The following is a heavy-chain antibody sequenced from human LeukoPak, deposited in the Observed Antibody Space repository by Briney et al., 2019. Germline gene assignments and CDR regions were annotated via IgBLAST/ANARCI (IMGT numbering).Heavy chain of an antibody. CDR1: GFTFSNYG. Sequence: GGSLRLSCAVSGFTFSNYGMSWVRQAPGKGLEYVSAISGRGDNTHYADSAKGRFTISRDNSNNTLYLQMNSLRVEDTAIYYCARGGKKMGQLSFWGQGHLVTVSS. CDR2: ISGRGDNT. D-gene: IGHD3-16*01. V-gene: IGHV3-23*01. CDR3: ARGGKKMGQLSF. J-gene: IGHJ4*02.